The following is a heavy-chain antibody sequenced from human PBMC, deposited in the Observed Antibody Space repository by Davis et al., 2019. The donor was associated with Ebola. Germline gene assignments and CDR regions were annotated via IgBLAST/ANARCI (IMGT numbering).Heavy chain of an antibody. J-gene: IGHJ4*02. CDR2: IYTSGST. D-gene: IGHD6-13*01. Sequence: LRLSCTVSGGSISSGSYYWSWIRQPAGKGLEWIGHIYTSGSTNYNPSLKSRVTISVDTSKNQFSLKLSSVTAADTAVYYCARGRYSSSWYVDYWGQGTLVTVSS. V-gene: IGHV4-61*09. CDR1: GGSISSGSYY. CDR3: ARGRYSSSWYVDY.